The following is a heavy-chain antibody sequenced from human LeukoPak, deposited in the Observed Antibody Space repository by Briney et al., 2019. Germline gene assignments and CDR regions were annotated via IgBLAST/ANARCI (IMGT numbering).Heavy chain of an antibody. V-gene: IGHV1-2*02. J-gene: IGHJ6*03. CDR1: GYTFTHYY. Sequence: ASVKVSCQASGYTFTHYYVHWVRQAPGQGLEWMGWINPHSGGTNSAQEFQGRVTMTRDTSISTAFMELSNLRSDDTAVYFCARVPRPDFASGSYRHYYYMDVWGKGTTVTVS. D-gene: IGHD3-10*01. CDR3: ARVPRPDFASGSYRHYYYMDV. CDR2: INPHSGGT.